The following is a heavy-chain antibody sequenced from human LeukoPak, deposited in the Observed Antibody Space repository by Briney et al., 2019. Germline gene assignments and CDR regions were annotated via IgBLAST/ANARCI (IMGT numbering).Heavy chain of an antibody. J-gene: IGHJ3*02. CDR3: ARRQRGYTYGYGSGAFDI. D-gene: IGHD5-18*01. CDR1: GGSISSSSYY. Sequence: PSETLSLTCTVSGGSISSSSYYWGWIRQPPGKGLEWIGSIYYSGSTYYNPSLKSRVTISVDTSKNQFSLKLSSVTAADTAVYYCARRQRGYTYGYGSGAFDIWGQGTMVIVSS. CDR2: IYYSGST. V-gene: IGHV4-39*07.